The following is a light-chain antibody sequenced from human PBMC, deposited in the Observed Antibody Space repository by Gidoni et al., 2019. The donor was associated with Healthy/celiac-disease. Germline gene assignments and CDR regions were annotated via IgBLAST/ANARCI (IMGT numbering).Light chain of an antibody. CDR3: QQSYSTPQT. Sequence: DIQMTQSPSSLSASVGDRVTITCRASQSISSYLNWYQQKPGKAPKLLIYAASSWQSGVPSRFSGSGSGTDFTLNISSLQPEDFATYYCQQSYSTPQTFGQGTKVEIK. CDR2: AAS. CDR1: QSISSY. V-gene: IGKV1-39*01. J-gene: IGKJ1*01.